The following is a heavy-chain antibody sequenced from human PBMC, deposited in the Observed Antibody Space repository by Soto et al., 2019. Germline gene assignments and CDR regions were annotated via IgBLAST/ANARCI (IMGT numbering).Heavy chain of an antibody. CDR2: IYHSGKT. CDR1: GDSISSNTW. CDR3: ASRPAYISGKDY. V-gene: IGHV4-4*02. J-gene: IGHJ4*02. Sequence: QVQLQESGPGLVKPSETLSLTCAVSGDSISSNTWWSWVRQSPGKGLEWIGEIYHSGKTNYKASLQKRVTISIDKSKNQLSLNLTSVTAADTAVYYCASRPAYISGKDYWGQGTLVTVSS. D-gene: IGHD3-3*02.